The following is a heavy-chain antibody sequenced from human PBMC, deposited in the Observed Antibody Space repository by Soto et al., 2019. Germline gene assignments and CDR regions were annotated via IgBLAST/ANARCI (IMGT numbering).Heavy chain of an antibody. Sequence: SETLSLTCTVSSDSISSYYWSWIRQPPGKRLEWIGYISYSGSTDYNPSLKSRVTISGDTSKNQFSLKVSSVTAADTAVYYCARGTSWQLPFDYWGQGTMVTVYS. J-gene: IGHJ4*02. CDR2: ISYSGST. D-gene: IGHD6-13*01. CDR3: ARGTSWQLPFDY. CDR1: SDSISSYY. V-gene: IGHV4-59*01.